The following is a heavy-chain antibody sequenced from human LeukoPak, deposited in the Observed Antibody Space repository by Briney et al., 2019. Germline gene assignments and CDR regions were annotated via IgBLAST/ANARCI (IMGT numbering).Heavy chain of an antibody. D-gene: IGHD5-12*01. V-gene: IGHV3-21*01. Sequence: GGSLSLSCAASGLIFCSYTMNWVRPAPGQGLEWVSTISSSSVYIYYADSVKGRFPVSKDNARNSLYLQMNSLRDEDTAVYYCATYTYRGYSGNADAFDIWGQGTMVTVSS. CDR3: ATYTYRGYSGNADAFDI. CDR1: GLIFCSYT. J-gene: IGHJ3*02. CDR2: ISSSSVYI.